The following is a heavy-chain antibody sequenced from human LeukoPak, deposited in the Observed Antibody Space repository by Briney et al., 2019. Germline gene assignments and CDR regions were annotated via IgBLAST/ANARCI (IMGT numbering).Heavy chain of an antibody. Sequence: PGGSLRLSCAASGFTVSSNYMSWVRQAPGKGLEWVSVIYSGGSTYYADSVKGRFTISRDNSKNTLYLQMNSLRAEDTAVYYGARVGHYYDSRYGMDVWGQGTTVTVSS. J-gene: IGHJ6*02. D-gene: IGHD3-22*01. CDR2: IYSGGST. V-gene: IGHV3-53*01. CDR1: GFTVSSNY. CDR3: ARVGHYYDSRYGMDV.